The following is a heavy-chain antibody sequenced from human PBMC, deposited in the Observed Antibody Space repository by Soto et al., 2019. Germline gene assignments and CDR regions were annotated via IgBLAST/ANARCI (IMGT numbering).Heavy chain of an antibody. Sequence: SVKVSCKASGGTFSSYAISWVRQAPGQGLEWMGGIIPIFGTANYAQKFQGRVTITADESTSTAYMELSSLRSEDTAVYYCARDGPVDYYDSTGYYHRDAAVIGG. V-gene: IGHV1-69*13. J-gene: IGHJ3*02. D-gene: IGHD3-22*01. CDR2: IIPIFGTA. CDR1: GGTFSSYA. CDR3: ARDGPVDYYDSTGYYHRDAAVI.